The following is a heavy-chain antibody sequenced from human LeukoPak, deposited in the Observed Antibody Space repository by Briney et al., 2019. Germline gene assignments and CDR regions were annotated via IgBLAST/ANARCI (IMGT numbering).Heavy chain of an antibody. Sequence: SVKVSCKASGGTFSSYTISWVRQAPGQGLEWMGRIIPILGIANYAQKFQGRVTITADKSTNTAYMELSSLRSEDTAGYYCARVDIVATIDELGSAFDIWGQGTMVTVSS. CDR2: IIPILGIA. D-gene: IGHD5-12*01. CDR3: ARVDIVATIDELGSAFDI. CDR1: GGTFSSYT. J-gene: IGHJ3*02. V-gene: IGHV1-69*02.